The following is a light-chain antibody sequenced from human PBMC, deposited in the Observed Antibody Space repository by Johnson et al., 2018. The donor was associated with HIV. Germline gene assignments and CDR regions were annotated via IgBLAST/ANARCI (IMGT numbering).Light chain of an antibody. CDR1: SSNIGNNY. CDR3: ETWDTSLSAGGV. CDR2: KNN. J-gene: IGLJ1*01. Sequence: QSVLTQPPSVSAAPGQKVTISCYGSSSNIGNNYVYWYQQLPGTAPKLLIYKNNERPSGIPDRFSGSKSGTSATLGITGLQTGDEADYYCETWDTSLSAGGVFGTGTKVTVL. V-gene: IGLV1-51*02.